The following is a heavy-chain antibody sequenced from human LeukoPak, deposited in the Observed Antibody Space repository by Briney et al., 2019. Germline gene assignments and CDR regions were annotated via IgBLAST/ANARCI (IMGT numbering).Heavy chain of an antibody. CDR1: GFTFSSYA. V-gene: IGHV3-23*01. J-gene: IGHJ3*02. CDR2: ISGSGGST. Sequence: PGGSLRLSCAASGFTFSSYAMSWVRQAPGKGLGRVSAISGSGGSTYYADSVKGRFTISRDNSKNTLYLQMNSLRAEDTAVYYCAKGVVPAAGAPNGGAFDIWGQGTMVTVSS. D-gene: IGHD2-2*01. CDR3: AKGVVPAAGAPNGGAFDI.